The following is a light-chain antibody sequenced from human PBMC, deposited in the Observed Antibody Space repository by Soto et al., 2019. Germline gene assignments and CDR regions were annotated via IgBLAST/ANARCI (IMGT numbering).Light chain of an antibody. CDR3: QQYGSSQKT. CDR2: VAS. J-gene: IGKJ1*01. Sequence: EIVLKQSPVTLSLSPGKRATLSCRASQSVRSGYLAWYQHKPSQPPRLLIYVASPMDTGIPDSYTSRGPGTDFTLTIGRLEPEDSAVYDCQQYGSSQKTCGQGTKV. CDR1: QSVRSGY. V-gene: IGKV3-20*01.